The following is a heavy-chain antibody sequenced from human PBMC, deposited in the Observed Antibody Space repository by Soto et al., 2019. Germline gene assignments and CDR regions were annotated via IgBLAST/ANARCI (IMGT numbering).Heavy chain of an antibody. V-gene: IGHV1-24*01. D-gene: IGHD1-1*01. CDR1: GHTLTELS. J-gene: IGHJ4*02. Sequence: QVQLVQSGAEVKKPGASVKVSCKVSGHTLTELSMHWARQAPGKGLEWMGGFDPEDGETISAQKFQGRVTMTEDTSTDSTFLELSSLRSEDTALYYCAAGGTRWLHSPFDYWGQGTLVTISS. CDR3: AAGGTRWLHSPFDY. CDR2: FDPEDGET.